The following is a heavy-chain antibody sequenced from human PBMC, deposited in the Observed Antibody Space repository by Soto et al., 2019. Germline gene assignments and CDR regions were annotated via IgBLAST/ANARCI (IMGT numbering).Heavy chain of an antibody. J-gene: IGHJ2*01. CDR3: ARLRGIAAAGYYWYFDL. CDR2: IYPGDSDT. Sequence: GESLKISCKGSGYSFTSYWIGWVRQMPGKGLEWMGIIYPGDSDTRYSPSFQGQVTISADKSISTAYLQWSSLKASDTAMYYCARLRGIAAAGYYWYFDLWGRGTLVTVSS. D-gene: IGHD6-13*01. V-gene: IGHV5-51*01. CDR1: GYSFTSYW.